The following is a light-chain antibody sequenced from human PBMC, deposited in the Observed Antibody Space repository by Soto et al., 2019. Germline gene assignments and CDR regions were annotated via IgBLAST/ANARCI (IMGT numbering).Light chain of an antibody. Sequence: EIVMTQSPATLSVSPGERATLSCRASQSVSSSLAWYQHIPGQAPRLLIYGASTRATGIPARFSGSGCGTQFNLIISSLQSEDFAVYYCQLYNYWPLSFGGGTRVDIK. CDR3: QLYNYWPLS. V-gene: IGKV3-15*01. J-gene: IGKJ4*01. CDR1: QSVSSS. CDR2: GAS.